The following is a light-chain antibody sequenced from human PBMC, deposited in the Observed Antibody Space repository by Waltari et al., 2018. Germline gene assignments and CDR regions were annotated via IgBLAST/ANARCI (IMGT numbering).Light chain of an antibody. Sequence: DIQMTQSPSSLSASVGDRVTITCRTSQTISKFLNWYQQKPGKAPRHLIHAASHLESGVPSSFSGTGSETEFTLTLSSLQPDDFATYFCQQTYSTPHTFGGGTEVEI. CDR2: AAS. J-gene: IGKJ4*01. V-gene: IGKV1-39*01. CDR1: QTISKF. CDR3: QQTYSTPHT.